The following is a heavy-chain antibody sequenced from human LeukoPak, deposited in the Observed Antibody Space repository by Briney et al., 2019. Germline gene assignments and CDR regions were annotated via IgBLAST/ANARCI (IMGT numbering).Heavy chain of an antibody. CDR3: ARVHYNDSSGYPFDY. D-gene: IGHD3-22*01. CDR1: GFTFSSYW. CDR2: IKQDGSEK. J-gene: IGHJ4*02. Sequence: GGSLRLSCAASGFTFSSYWMSWVRQAPGKGLEWVANIKQDGSEKYYVDSVKGRFTISRDNAKNSLYLQMNSLRAEDTAVYYCARVHYNDSSGYPFDYWGQGTLVTVSS. V-gene: IGHV3-7*01.